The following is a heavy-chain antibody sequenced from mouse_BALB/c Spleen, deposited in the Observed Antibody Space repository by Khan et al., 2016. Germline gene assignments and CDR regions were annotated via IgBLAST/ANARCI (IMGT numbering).Heavy chain of an antibody. CDR3: ARRGLYYFVSDFHCFAMDY. V-gene: IGHV5-17*02. J-gene: IGHJ4*01. CDR2: ISSGGSPI. Sequence: EVELVESGGGLVQPGGSRKLSCAASGFTFSSFGMHWVRQTPEKGLEWVAYISSGGSPIYYAATLKGRFTVSRDNPKNTLFLQMNRLRTEDTAMYYCARRGLYYFVSDFHCFAMDYWGQGTAVTVSS. CDR1: GFTFSSFG. D-gene: IGHD1-1*01.